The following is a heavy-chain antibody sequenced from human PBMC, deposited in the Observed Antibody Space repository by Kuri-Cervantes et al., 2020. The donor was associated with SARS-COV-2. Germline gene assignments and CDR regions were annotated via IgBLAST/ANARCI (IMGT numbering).Heavy chain of an antibody. Sequence: SVKVSCKASGYTFTSYGISWVRQAPGQGLEWMGGIIPIFGTANYAQKFQGRVTITADESTSTAYMELSSLRSEDTAVYYCAREGTGELRYYYGMDVWGQGTTVTVSS. D-gene: IGHD1-7*01. J-gene: IGHJ6*02. CDR3: AREGTGELRYYYGMDV. CDR1: GYTFTSYG. CDR2: IIPIFGTA. V-gene: IGHV1-69*13.